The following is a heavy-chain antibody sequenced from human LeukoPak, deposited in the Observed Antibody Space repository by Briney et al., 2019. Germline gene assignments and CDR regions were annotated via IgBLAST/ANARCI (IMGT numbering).Heavy chain of an antibody. CDR3: ARQHFFICVIVVFLFTY. CDR1: GGSISSSNYC. V-gene: IGHV4-39*01. CDR2: INYSGST. Sequence: KPAETLSLTCTVSGGSISSSNYCWGWIRQPPGKGLECFETINYSGSTCNNMSLKSRVTIAADTSKKQSSLRRSSLTAADTAVYYCARQHFFICVIVVFLFTYWGQGTLVTVSS. J-gene: IGHJ4*02. D-gene: IGHD1-26*01.